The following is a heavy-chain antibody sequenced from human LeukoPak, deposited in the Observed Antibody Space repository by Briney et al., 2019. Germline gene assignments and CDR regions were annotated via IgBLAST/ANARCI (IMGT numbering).Heavy chain of an antibody. CDR1: GYTFTSYD. J-gene: IGHJ6*03. D-gene: IGHD6-19*01. Sequence: ASVKVSCKASGYTFTSYDINWVRQATGQGLEWMGWMNPNSGNTGYAQKFQGRVTMTRNTSISTAYMELSSLRSEDTAVYYCARGRYSSGWYLRWPEAYYYYYYYYMDVWGKGTTVTVSS. CDR3: ARGRYSSGWYLRWPEAYYYYYYYYMDV. V-gene: IGHV1-8*01. CDR2: MNPNSGNT.